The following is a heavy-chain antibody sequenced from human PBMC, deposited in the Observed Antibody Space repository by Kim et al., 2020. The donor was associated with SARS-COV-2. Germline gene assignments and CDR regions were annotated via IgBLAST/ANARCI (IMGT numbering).Heavy chain of an antibody. CDR2: ISSSSSYI. Sequence: GGSLRLSCAASGFTFSSYSMNWVRQAPGKGLEWVSSISSSSSYIYYADSVKGRFTISRDNAKNSLYLQMNSLRAEDTAVYYCARDISQFDYDSSINPTDLYYFDYWGQGTLVTVSS. CDR1: GFTFSSYS. V-gene: IGHV3-21*01. CDR3: ARDISQFDYDSSINPTDLYYFDY. D-gene: IGHD3-22*01. J-gene: IGHJ4*02.